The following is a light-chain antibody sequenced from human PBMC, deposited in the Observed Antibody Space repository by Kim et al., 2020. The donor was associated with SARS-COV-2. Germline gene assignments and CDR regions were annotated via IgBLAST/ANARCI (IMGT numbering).Light chain of an antibody. CDR1: SSDIGVYNS. V-gene: IGLV2-11*01. CDR2: EVT. CDR3: CSHAGSSNDYV. J-gene: IGLJ1*01. Sequence: QSALTQPRSVSGSPGQSVTISCTGSSSDIGVYNSVSWYQLLPGEAPRLLMYEVTKRPSGVPDRFSGSRSGNAASLTISDLQAEDEADYYCCSHAGSSNDYVFGPGTKVTVL.